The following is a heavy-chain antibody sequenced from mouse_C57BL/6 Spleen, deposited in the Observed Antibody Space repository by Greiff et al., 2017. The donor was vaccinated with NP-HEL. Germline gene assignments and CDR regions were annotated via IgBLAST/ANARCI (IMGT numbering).Heavy chain of an antibody. Sequence: EVQLQQSGPELVKPGASVKISCKASGYSFTGYYMNWVKQSPEKSLEWIGEINPSTGGTTYNQKFKAKATLTVDKSSSTAYMQLKSLTSEDSAVYYCARGAAQAHFDYWGQGTTLTVSS. CDR3: ARGAAQAHFDY. V-gene: IGHV1-42*01. J-gene: IGHJ2*01. CDR2: INPSTGGT. CDR1: GYSFTGYY. D-gene: IGHD3-2*02.